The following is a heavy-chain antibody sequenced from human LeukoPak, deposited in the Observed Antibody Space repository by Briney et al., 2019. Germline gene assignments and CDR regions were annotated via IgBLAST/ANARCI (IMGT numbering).Heavy chain of an antibody. Sequence: PSETLSLTFAVYGGSFSGYYWSGIGHPPGKGRDWIGESNHSASTHYNLSLTSRATISVDTSKNQFSPKLSSVTAADTAVYYCARVRPYYYDSSGPPVDWGQGTLVTVSS. D-gene: IGHD3-22*01. CDR3: ARVRPYYYDSSGPPVD. V-gene: IGHV4-34*01. CDR1: GGSFSGYY. J-gene: IGHJ4*02. CDR2: SNHSAST.